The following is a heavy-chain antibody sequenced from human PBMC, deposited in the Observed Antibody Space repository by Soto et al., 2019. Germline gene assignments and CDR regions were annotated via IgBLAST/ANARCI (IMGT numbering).Heavy chain of an antibody. D-gene: IGHD3-10*01. Sequence: PSETLSLTCTVSGGSISSYYWSWIRQPPGKGLDYIGYIYSSGSTNYNPSLKSRVSISLDTSKNQFSLKLTSVTAADTAVYYCARAPRSGPFDYWGQGTLVTVSS. CDR2: IYSSGST. CDR3: ARAPRSGPFDY. V-gene: IGHV4-59*08. J-gene: IGHJ4*02. CDR1: GGSISSYY.